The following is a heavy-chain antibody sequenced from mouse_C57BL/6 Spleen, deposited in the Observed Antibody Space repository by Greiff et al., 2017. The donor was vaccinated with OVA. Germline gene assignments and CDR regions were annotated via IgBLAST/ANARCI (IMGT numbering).Heavy chain of an antibody. CDR1: GYTFTSYW. V-gene: IGHV1-74*01. CDR2: IHPSDSDT. CDR3: AIEGAQALAY. J-gene: IGHJ3*01. Sequence: QVHVKQPGAELVKPGASVKVSCKASGYTFTSYWMHWVKQRPGQGLEWIGRIHPSDSDTNYNQKFKGKATLTVDKSSSTAYMQLSSLTSEDSAVYYCAIEGAQALAYWGQGTLVTVSA. D-gene: IGHD3-2*02.